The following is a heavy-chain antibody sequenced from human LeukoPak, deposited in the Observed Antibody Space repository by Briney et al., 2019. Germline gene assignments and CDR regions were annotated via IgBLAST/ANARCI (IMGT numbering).Heavy chain of an antibody. Sequence: PSVTLSLTCTVSGGSISSYYWSWIRQSPGKGLEWIGYISYTASSNYSPSLKSRVTMSVDTSKNQSSLKLSSVTAADTAVYYCAAGFRPYYYYYMDVWGKGTTVTVAS. V-gene: IGHV4-59*03. D-gene: IGHD3-10*01. CDR1: GGSISSYY. J-gene: IGHJ6*03. CDR2: ISYTASS. CDR3: AAGFRPYYYYYMDV.